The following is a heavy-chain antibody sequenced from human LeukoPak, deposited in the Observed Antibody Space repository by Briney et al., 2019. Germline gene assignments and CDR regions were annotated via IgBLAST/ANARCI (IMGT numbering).Heavy chain of an antibody. J-gene: IGHJ5*02. V-gene: IGHV3-23*01. CDR1: GFTFSDYG. CDR3: ARERNQQLVLGWFDP. CDR2: LSGSGHST. D-gene: IGHD6-13*01. Sequence: GGSLRLSCVASGFTFSDYGMSWVRQSPGKGLEWVSALSGSGHSTYYADSVKGRFTVSRDNSKSTVYLQMNSLTVEDTAVYYCARERNQQLVLGWFDPWGQGTLVTVSS.